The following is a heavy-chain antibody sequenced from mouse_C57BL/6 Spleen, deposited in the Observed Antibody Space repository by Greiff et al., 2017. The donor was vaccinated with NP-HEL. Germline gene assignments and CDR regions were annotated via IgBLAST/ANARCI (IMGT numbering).Heavy chain of an antibody. CDR1: GYTFTSYW. CDR3: ARVGLTGAMDY. Sequence: VQLQQPGAELVMPGASVKLSCKASGYTFTSYWMHWVKQRPGQGLEWIGEIDPSDSYTNYNQTFKGKSTLTVDKSSSTAYMQLSSLTSEDSAVYYCARVGLTGAMDYWGQGTSVTVSS. CDR2: IDPSDSYT. J-gene: IGHJ4*01. V-gene: IGHV1-69*01. D-gene: IGHD1-2*01.